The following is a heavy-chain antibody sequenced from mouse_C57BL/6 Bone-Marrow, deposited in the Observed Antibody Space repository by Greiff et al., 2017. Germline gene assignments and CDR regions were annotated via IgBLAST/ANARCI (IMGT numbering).Heavy chain of an antibody. D-gene: IGHD3-1*01. CDR1: GYTFTDYN. J-gene: IGHJ4*01. Sequence: EVQLQQSGPELVKPGASVKIPCKASGYTFTDYNMDWVKQSHGKSLEWIGDINPNNGGTIYNQKFKGKATLTVAKSSSTAYMELRSLTSEDTAVYYGARRAGYYAMDYWGQGTSVTVSS. V-gene: IGHV1-18*01. CDR3: ARRAGYYAMDY. CDR2: INPNNGGT.